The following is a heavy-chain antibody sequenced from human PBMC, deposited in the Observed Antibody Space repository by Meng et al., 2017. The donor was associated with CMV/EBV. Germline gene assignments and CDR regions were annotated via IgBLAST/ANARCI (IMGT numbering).Heavy chain of an antibody. Sequence: ASVKVSCKASGYTLTSYGISWVRQAPGQGLEWMGWISAYNGNTNYAQKLQGRVTMTTDTSTSTAYMELRSLRSDDTAVYYCARYRETDYCSSTSCPPYYYYGMDVWGQGTTVIVSS. CDR1: GYTLTSYG. V-gene: IGHV1-18*01. CDR3: ARYRETDYCSSTSCPPYYYYGMDV. J-gene: IGHJ6*02. D-gene: IGHD2-2*01. CDR2: ISAYNGNT.